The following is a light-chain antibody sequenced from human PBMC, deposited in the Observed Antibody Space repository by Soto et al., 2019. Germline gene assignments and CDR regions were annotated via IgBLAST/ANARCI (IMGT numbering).Light chain of an antibody. V-gene: IGLV2-14*03. CDR3: GSYSSSSTLYV. J-gene: IGLJ1*01. CDR1: SSDVGGSNY. Sequence: QSALTQPASVSGSPGQSITISCTGTSSDVGGSNYVSWYQQHPGKAPKLMIYDVSNRPSGVSNRFSGSKSVNTASLTISGLPAEDEADYCCGSYSSSSTLYVFGTGTKVTVL. CDR2: DVS.